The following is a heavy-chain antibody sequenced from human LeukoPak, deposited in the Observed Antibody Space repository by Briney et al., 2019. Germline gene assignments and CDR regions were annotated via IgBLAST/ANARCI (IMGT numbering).Heavy chain of an antibody. D-gene: IGHD5-18*01. Sequence: PSETLSLTCAVYGGSFSGYYWSWIRQPPGKGLEWIGYIYYSGTTNYNPSLKSRVTISVDTSKNQFSLKLSSVTAADTAMYYCARDLGYNWYFDLWGRGTLVTVSS. CDR1: GGSFSGYY. V-gene: IGHV4-59*01. CDR2: IYYSGTT. J-gene: IGHJ2*01. CDR3: ARDLGYNWYFDL.